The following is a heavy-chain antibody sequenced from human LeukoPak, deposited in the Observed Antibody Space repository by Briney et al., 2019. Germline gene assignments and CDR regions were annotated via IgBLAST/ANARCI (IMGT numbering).Heavy chain of an antibody. CDR1: GFTFSSYW. Sequence: GGSLRLSCAASGFTFSSYWMHWVRQAPGKGLVWVSRINSDGSSTSYADSVKGRFTISRDNAKNTLYQQVNSLRAEDTAVYYCARVRLTRGYTGYDFDYWGQGTLVTVSS. J-gene: IGHJ4*02. CDR3: ARVRLTRGYTGYDFDY. V-gene: IGHV3-74*01. D-gene: IGHD5-12*01. CDR2: INSDGSST.